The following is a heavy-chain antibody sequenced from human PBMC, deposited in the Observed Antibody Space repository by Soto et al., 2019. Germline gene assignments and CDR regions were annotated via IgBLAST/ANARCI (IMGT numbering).Heavy chain of an antibody. CDR2: ISGTGTTM. Sequence: EVQLVESEGGLVQPGGSLRLSCAASGFTFSNYNMNWVRQAPGKGLEWISYISGTGTTMYYADSVKGRFTISRDNAKNSLYLQMNRLRDEDTAVYYCARHGFDPWGQGTLVTVSS. CDR3: ARHGFDP. J-gene: IGHJ5*02. CDR1: GFTFSNYN. V-gene: IGHV3-48*02.